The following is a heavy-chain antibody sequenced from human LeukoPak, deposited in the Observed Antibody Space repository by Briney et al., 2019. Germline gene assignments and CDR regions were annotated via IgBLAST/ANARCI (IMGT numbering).Heavy chain of an antibody. CDR1: GYSFSSYW. CDR2: IYPGDSDT. Sequence: GESLKISCKGSGYSFSSYWIGWVRQMPGKGLXXXXIIYPGDSDTRYSPSFQGQVTISADRSISTAYLQWSSLKASDTAMYYCARRESGYDTRSLDYWGQGTLVTVSS. CDR3: ARRESGYDTRSLDY. V-gene: IGHV5-51*01. D-gene: IGHD5-12*01. J-gene: IGHJ4*02.